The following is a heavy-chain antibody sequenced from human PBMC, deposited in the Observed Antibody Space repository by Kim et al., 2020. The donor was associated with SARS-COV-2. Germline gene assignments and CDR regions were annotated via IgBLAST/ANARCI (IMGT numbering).Heavy chain of an antibody. J-gene: IGHJ4*02. CDR3: ARMDTALDY. V-gene: IGHV4-59*01. Sequence: GGSTTTNPTPKNRVAVSLDTSKSQFSLKLTSVTAADTAVHYCARMDTALDYWGQGTLVTVSS. D-gene: IGHD5-18*01. CDR2: GGST.